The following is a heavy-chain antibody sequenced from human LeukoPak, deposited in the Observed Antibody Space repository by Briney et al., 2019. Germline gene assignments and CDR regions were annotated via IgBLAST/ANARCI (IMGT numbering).Heavy chain of an antibody. Sequence: GASVKASCKVSGYTLTELSMHWVRQAPGQGLEWMGWIGPNNGNTNYAQNLQGRVIMTTDTSTGTAYMEPRCLRPDDTAVYYCARGSGGKGHFDFWGQGTLVTVSS. CDR2: IGPNNGNT. CDR3: ARGSGGKGHFDF. D-gene: IGHD6-19*01. CDR1: GYTLTELS. J-gene: IGHJ4*02. V-gene: IGHV1-18*01.